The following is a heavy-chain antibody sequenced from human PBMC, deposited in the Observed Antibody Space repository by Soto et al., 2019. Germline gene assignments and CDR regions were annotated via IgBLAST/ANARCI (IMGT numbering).Heavy chain of an antibody. Sequence: GGSLRLSCAASGFTFSNAWMNWVRQAPGKGLEWVGRIKSKTDGGTTDYAAPVRGRFTISRDDSKNTLYLQMNSLKTEDTAVYYCTTDENYYDSSGYYYVDYWGQGTLVTVSS. J-gene: IGHJ4*02. CDR3: TTDENYYDSSGYYYVDY. CDR1: GFTFSNAW. D-gene: IGHD3-22*01. V-gene: IGHV3-15*07. CDR2: IKSKTDGGTT.